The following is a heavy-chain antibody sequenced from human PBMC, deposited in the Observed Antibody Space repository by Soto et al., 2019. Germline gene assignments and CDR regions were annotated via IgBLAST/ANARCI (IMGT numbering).Heavy chain of an antibody. Sequence: PSETLSLTCTVSGGSISSEYWSWIRQPPGKGLEWIGYIYYSGSTNYNPSLKSRVTISVDTSKNQFSLKLSSVTAADTAVYYCARSITMVRGPNYYYYYGMDVWGQGTTITVSS. J-gene: IGHJ6*02. V-gene: IGHV4-59*01. D-gene: IGHD3-10*01. CDR2: IYYSGST. CDR1: GGSISSEY. CDR3: ARSITMVRGPNYYYYYGMDV.